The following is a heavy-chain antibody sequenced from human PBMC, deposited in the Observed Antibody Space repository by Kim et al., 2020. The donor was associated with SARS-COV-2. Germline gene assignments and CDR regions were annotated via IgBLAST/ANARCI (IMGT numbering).Heavy chain of an antibody. V-gene: IGHV3-21*01. Sequence: GGSLRLSCAASGFTFSSYSMNWVRQAPGKGLEWVSSISSSSSYIYYADSVKGRFTISRDNAKNSLYLQMNSLRAEDTAVYYCARDLNKGIAARQGDYWGQGTLVTVSS. J-gene: IGHJ4*02. CDR1: GFTFSSYS. CDR3: ARDLNKGIAARQGDY. D-gene: IGHD6-6*01. CDR2: ISSSSSYI.